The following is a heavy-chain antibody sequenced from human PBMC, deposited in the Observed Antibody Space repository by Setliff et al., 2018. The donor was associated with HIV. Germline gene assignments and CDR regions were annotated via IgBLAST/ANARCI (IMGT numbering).Heavy chain of an antibody. Sequence: ASVKVSCKASGYTFTDYYIHWVRQAPGQGLEWMGRINPNSGGTNYAQKFQGRVTMTRDRSISTAHMELGRLRSDDTAVYYCATKVYCTNGVCLDAFDVWGQGTMVTVSS. CDR1: GYTFTDYY. CDR2: INPNSGGT. J-gene: IGHJ3*01. D-gene: IGHD2-8*01. CDR3: ATKVYCTNGVCLDAFDV. V-gene: IGHV1-2*06.